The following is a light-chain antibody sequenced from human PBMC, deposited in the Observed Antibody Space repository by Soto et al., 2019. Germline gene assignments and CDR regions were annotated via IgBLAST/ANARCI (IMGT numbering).Light chain of an antibody. CDR3: EQYYSTPIT. CDR1: QSVLYSSNNKNY. CDR2: WAS. J-gene: IGKJ5*01. V-gene: IGKV4-1*01. Sequence: DIVMTQSPDSLAVSLGERATINCKSSQSVLYSSNNKNYLAWYQQKPGQPPKLLIYWASTRESGVPDRFSGSGSGTGFSLTSSSMQTDDGAVYFSEQYYSTPITFGQATRLEI.